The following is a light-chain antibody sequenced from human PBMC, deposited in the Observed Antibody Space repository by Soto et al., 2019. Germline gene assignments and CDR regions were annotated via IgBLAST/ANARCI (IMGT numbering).Light chain of an antibody. J-gene: IGKJ5*01. CDR1: QSVGSN. CDR2: GAS. CDR3: QQYNNWPPYT. V-gene: IGKV3-15*01. Sequence: EMLMTQSPATLSVSPGDRATLSCRASQSVGSNLAWYQQKPDQAPRLLIYGASTRATGIPARFSGSGSGTAFTLTISSLQPEDFAVYYCQQYNNWPPYTFGQGTRLEIK.